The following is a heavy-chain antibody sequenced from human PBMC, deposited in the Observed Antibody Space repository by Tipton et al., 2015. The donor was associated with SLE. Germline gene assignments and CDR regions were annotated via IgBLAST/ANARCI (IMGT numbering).Heavy chain of an antibody. CDR3: ARDSDYIAWEGAFDF. D-gene: IGHD1-26*01. V-gene: IGHV3-30*04. CDR2: ISNDGSNR. J-gene: IGHJ3*01. CDR1: GFTFSSFA. Sequence: SLRLSCAASGFTFSSFAMHWVRQTPGKGLEWVAGISNDGSNRYYADSVKGRFTISRDNSKNTLSLQMSSLRAEDTAVYYCARDSDYIAWEGAFDFWGQGTLVTVSS.